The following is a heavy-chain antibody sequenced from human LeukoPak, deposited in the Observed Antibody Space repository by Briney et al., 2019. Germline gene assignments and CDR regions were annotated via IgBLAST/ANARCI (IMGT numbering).Heavy chain of an antibody. J-gene: IGHJ3*02. CDR3: ARQYCSSTSCSPPDI. Sequence: GESLKISCKGSGYSFTSYWIGWVRQMPGKGLEWMGIIYPDDSDTRYSPSFQGQVTISADKSISTAYLQWSSLKASDTAMYYCARQYCSSTSCSPPDIWGQGTMVTVSS. CDR2: IYPDDSDT. CDR1: GYSFTSYW. V-gene: IGHV5-51*01. D-gene: IGHD2-2*01.